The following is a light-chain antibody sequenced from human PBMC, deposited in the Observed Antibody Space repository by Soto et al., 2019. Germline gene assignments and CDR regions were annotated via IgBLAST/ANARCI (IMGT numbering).Light chain of an antibody. CDR2: DVA. CDR1: SSDIGGYNY. J-gene: IGLJ2*01. V-gene: IGLV2-14*03. CDR3: SSYTSSSTLVV. Sequence: QSALNQPASVSGSPGQSITISCTGTSSDIGGYNYVSWYQQHPGKAPKLMIYDVANRPSGVSNRFSGSKSDNTASLTISGLQAEDEADYYCSSYTSSSTLVVFGGGTKVTVL.